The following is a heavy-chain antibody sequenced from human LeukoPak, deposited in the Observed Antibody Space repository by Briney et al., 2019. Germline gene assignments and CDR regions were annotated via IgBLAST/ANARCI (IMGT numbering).Heavy chain of an antibody. CDR1: GFTFSSYW. Sequence: GGSLRLSCAPSGFTFSSYWMHWVRQAPGKGLVWVSRINTDGSTITYADSVKGRFTISRDNSKNTLYLQMNSLRAEDTAVYYCAKDQNVLRYFDWLLLFDYWGQGTLVTVSS. V-gene: IGHV3-74*01. J-gene: IGHJ4*02. D-gene: IGHD3-9*01. CDR2: INTDGSTI. CDR3: AKDQNVLRYFDWLLLFDY.